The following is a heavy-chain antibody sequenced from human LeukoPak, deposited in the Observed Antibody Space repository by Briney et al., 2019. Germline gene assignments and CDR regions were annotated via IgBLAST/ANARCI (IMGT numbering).Heavy chain of an antibody. CDR2: IYYSGST. CDR3: ARQLLYDSSGYYPLDAFDI. D-gene: IGHD3-22*01. V-gene: IGHV4-59*08. CDR1: GGSISSYY. J-gene: IGHJ3*02. Sequence: SETLSLTCTVSGGSISSYYWSWIRQPPGKGLEWIGYIYYSGSTNYNPSLKSRVTISVDTSKNQFSLKPSSVTAADTAVYYCARQLLYDSSGYYPLDAFDIWGQGTMVTVSS.